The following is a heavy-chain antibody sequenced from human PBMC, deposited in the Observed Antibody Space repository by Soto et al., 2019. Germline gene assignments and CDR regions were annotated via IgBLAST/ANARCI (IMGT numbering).Heavy chain of an antibody. J-gene: IGHJ4*02. Sequence: GASVKVSCKASGYTFTSYGISWVRQAPGQGLEWMGWISAYNGNTNYAQKLQGRVTMTTDTSTSTAYMELRSLRSDDTAVYYCARDHPTYYYDSSGSDYWGQGTLVTVPQ. D-gene: IGHD3-22*01. CDR2: ISAYNGNT. V-gene: IGHV1-18*01. CDR3: ARDHPTYYYDSSGSDY. CDR1: GYTFTSYG.